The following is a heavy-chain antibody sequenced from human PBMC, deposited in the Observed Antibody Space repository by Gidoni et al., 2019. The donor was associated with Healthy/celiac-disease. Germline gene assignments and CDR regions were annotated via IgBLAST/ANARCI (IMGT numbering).Heavy chain of an antibody. V-gene: IGHV4-30-2*01. CDR2: IYHSGST. Sequence: QLQLQESGSGLVKPSQTLSLTCAVSGGSISSGGYSWSWIRQPPGKGLEWIGYIYHSGSTYYNPSLKSRVTISVDRSKNQFSLKLSSVTAADTAVYYCARTLRYCSSTSCYFDPWGQGTLVTVSS. J-gene: IGHJ5*02. D-gene: IGHD2-2*01. CDR1: GGSISSGGYS. CDR3: ARTLRYCSSTSCYFDP.